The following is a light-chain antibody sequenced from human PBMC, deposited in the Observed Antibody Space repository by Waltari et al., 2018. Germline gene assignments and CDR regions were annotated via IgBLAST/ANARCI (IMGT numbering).Light chain of an antibody. CDR2: EVS. Sequence: QSALTQPASVSGSPGQSITISCTGTSSDVGNYNLVSWYQHHPGKAPNLMIYEVSQRPQGLSMRFSGSKSGNTAYLTVSGLQPEDETDYYCCSYAGHSTYVFGTGTKVTVL. V-gene: IGLV2-23*02. CDR1: SSDVGNYNL. J-gene: IGLJ1*01. CDR3: CSYAGHSTYV.